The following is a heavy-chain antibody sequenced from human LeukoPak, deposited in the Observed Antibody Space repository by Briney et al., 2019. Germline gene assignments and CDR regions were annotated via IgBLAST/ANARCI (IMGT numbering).Heavy chain of an antibody. CDR1: GRSISSYS. CDR3: AREYGGDAFDI. V-gene: IGHV4-59*01. J-gene: IGHJ3*02. CDR2: IYYSGST. Sequence: SETLSLTCTLSGRSISSYSASWIRQPPEKGLEWLGYIYYSGSTNYNPSLKSRVTISVDTSKNQFSLKLSSVTAADTAVYYCAREYGGDAFDIWGQGTMVTVSS. D-gene: IGHD4/OR15-4a*01.